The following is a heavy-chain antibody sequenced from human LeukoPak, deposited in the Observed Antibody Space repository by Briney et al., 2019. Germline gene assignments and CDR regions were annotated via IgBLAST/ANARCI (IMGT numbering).Heavy chain of an antibody. CDR2: FDPEDGET. J-gene: IGHJ4*02. CDR1: GGTFSSYA. D-gene: IGHD6-6*01. CDR3: ATDPSSSIAVG. Sequence: ASVKVSCKASGGTFSSYAISWVRQAPGKGLEWMGGFDPEDGETIYAQKFQGRVTMTEDTSTDTAYMELSSLRSEDTAVYYCATDPSSSIAVGWGQGTLVTVSS. V-gene: IGHV1-24*01.